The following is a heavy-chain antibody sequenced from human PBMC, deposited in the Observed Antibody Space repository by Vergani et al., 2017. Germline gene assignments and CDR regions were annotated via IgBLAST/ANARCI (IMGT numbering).Heavy chain of an antibody. Sequence: QVQLVQSGAEVKKPGASVKVSCKASVYTFSSYGISWVRQAPGQGLEWMGWISAYNGNTNYAQKLQGRDTMATDTSTSTAYRGLGSLRYDDTDVYYCARDRGWGDSSGYYDAFDIWGQGTMVTVSS. CDR3: ARDRGWGDSSGYYDAFDI. CDR1: VYTFSSYG. D-gene: IGHD3-22*01. CDR2: ISAYNGNT. J-gene: IGHJ3*02. V-gene: IGHV1-18*01.